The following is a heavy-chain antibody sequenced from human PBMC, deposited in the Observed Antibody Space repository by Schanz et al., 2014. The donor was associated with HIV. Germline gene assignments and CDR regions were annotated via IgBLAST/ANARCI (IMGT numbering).Heavy chain of an antibody. CDR1: GFTFSDYY. V-gene: IGHV3-11*01. J-gene: IGHJ6*02. Sequence: QVQLVESGGGVVQPGRSRRLSCAVSGFTFSDYYMMWIRQAPGQGLECLSYISGRGAVTYYIDSVRGRFNISRDNAKNSLYLHMSGLRAEDTAVYYCVRSLYDYVRGAYRPNSFGMNVWGQGTPVTVSS. CDR2: ISGRGAVT. CDR3: VRSLYDYVRGAYRPNSFGMNV. D-gene: IGHD3-16*02.